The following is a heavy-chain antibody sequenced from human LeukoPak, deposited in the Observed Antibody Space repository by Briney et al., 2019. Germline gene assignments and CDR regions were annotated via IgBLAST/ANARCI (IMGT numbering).Heavy chain of an antibody. J-gene: IGHJ2*01. CDR2: MSASGGST. V-gene: IGHV3-23*01. Sequence: PGGSLRLSCAASGFTFSGYATTWVRQAPGKGLEWVSAMSASGGSTFYADSVKGRFTSSRDNSKNTLYLQINSLRAEDTAIYYCARVGPNWYFDLWGRGTLVTVSS. CDR1: GFTFSGYA. CDR3: ARVGPNWYFDL.